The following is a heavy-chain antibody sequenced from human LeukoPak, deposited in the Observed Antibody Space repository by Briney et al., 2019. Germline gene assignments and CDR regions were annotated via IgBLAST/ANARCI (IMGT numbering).Heavy chain of an antibody. J-gene: IGHJ4*02. D-gene: IGHD3-9*01. CDR1: GGSISSSSYY. V-gene: IGHV4-39*01. CDR2: IYYSGST. CDR3: ARQDYRGLLRYFDWLQYYFDY. Sequence: PSETLSLTCTVSGGSISSSSYYWGWIRQPPGKGLEWIGSIYYSGSTYYNPSLKSRVTISVDTSKNQFSLKLSSVTAADTAVYYCARQDYRGLLRYFDWLQYYFDYWGQGTLVTVSS.